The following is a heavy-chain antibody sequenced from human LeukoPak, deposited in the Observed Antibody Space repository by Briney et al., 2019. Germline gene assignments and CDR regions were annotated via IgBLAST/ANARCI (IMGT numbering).Heavy chain of an antibody. D-gene: IGHD3-10*01. CDR3: AKDSTYYYGSGSYGH. J-gene: IGHJ4*02. CDR1: GFTFSSYA. V-gene: IGHV3-23*01. Sequence: GGSLRLSCAASGFTFSSYAMSWVRQAPGKGLEWVSAISGSGGSTYYADSVKGRFTISRDNSKNTLYLHMNSLRAEDTAVYYCAKDSTYYYGSGSYGHWGQGTLVTVSS. CDR2: ISGSGGST.